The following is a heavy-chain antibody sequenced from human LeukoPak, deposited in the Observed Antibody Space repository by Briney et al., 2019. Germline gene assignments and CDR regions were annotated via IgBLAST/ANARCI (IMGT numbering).Heavy chain of an antibody. CDR1: GGSISSSSYY. CDR2: IYYSGST. CDR3: ARQSDDLYSYGSNWFDP. V-gene: IGHV4-39*01. D-gene: IGHD5-18*01. J-gene: IGHJ5*02. Sequence: SETLSLTCTVSGGSISSSSYYWGWIPQPPGKGLEWIGGIYYSGSTYYNPSLKSQVTISVDTSKNQFSLKLSSVTAADTAVYYCARQSDDLYSYGSNWFDPWGQGTLVTVSS.